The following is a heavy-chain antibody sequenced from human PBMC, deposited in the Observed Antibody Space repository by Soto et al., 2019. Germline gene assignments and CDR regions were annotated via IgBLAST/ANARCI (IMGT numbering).Heavy chain of an antibody. V-gene: IGHV4-31*03. CDR2: IYYSGST. CDR3: ARQREGYNYRYFDY. D-gene: IGHD5-12*01. CDR1: GGSISSGGYY. J-gene: IGHJ4*02. Sequence: QVQLQESGPGLVKPSQTLSLTCTISGGSISSGGYYWSWIRQHPGKGLEWIGYIYYSGSTYYNPSLKSRVTISVDTSKNQFSLKLRSVTAADTAVYYCARQREGYNYRYFDYWGQGTLVTVSS.